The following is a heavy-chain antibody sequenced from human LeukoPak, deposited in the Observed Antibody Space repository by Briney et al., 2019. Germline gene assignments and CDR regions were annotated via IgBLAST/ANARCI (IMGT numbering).Heavy chain of an antibody. CDR3: ARGLTIFEVERYYFDY. CDR2: NPNSGGT. J-gene: IGHJ4*02. Sequence: NPNSGGTNYAQKFQGRVTMTRDTSISTAYMELSRLRSDDTAVYYCARGLTIFEVERYYFDYWGQGTLVTVSS. D-gene: IGHD3-3*01. V-gene: IGHV1-2*02.